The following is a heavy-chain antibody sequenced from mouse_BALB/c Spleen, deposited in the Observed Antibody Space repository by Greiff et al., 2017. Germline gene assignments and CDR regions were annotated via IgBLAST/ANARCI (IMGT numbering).Heavy chain of an antibody. V-gene: IGHV5-17*02. CDR2: ISSGSSTI. CDR3: ARSRSSYFDY. CDR1: GFTFSSFG. J-gene: IGHJ2*01. Sequence: EVNVVESGGGLVQPGGSRKLSCAASGFTFSSFGMHWVRQAPEKGLEWVAYISSGSSTIYYADTVKGRFTISRDNPKNTLFLQMTSLRSEDTAMYYCARSRSSYFDYWGQGTTLTVSS. D-gene: IGHD1-1*01.